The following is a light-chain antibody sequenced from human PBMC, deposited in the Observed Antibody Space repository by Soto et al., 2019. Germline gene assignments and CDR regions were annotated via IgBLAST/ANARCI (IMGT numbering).Light chain of an antibody. J-gene: IGLJ1*01. Sequence: SYELTQPPSVSVAPGQTARITCGGNNIGSKSVHWYQQKPGQAPVLVVYDDSDRLSGIPERFSGSNSGNTATLTISRVEAGDEADYYCQVWDSSSDPLYVFGTGTKLTVL. V-gene: IGLV3-21*02. CDR2: DDS. CDR3: QVWDSSSDPLYV. CDR1: NIGSKS.